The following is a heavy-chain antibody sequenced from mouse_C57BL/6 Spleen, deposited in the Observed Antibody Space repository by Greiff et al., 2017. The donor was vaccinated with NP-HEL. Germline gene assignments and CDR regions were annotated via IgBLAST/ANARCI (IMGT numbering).Heavy chain of an antibody. CDR1: GFTFSSYG. CDR2: ISSGGSYT. CDR3: ARPETWFAY. Sequence: EVKVVESGGDLVKPGGSLKLSCAASGFTFSSYGMSWVRQTPDKRLEWVATISSGGSYTYYPDSVKGRFTISRDNAKNTLYLQMSSLKSEDTAMYYCARPETWFAYWGQGTLVTVSA. V-gene: IGHV5-6*01. J-gene: IGHJ3*01.